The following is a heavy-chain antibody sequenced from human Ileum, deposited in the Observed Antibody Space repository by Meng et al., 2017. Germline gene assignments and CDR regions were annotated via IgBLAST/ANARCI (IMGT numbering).Heavy chain of an antibody. Sequence: QITLKETGPALGKVTQTLTLTCNFSGFSLATSGVSVAWSRQHPGEALEWLALIYWDDDKRYSPSLKNRLAITKDTSKNQVVLTMTNMDPMDTGTYYCAHSPQGYFDYWGPGTLVTVSS. J-gene: IGHJ4*02. CDR1: GFSLATSGVS. V-gene: IGHV2-5*02. CDR3: AHSPQGYFDY. CDR2: IYWDDDK.